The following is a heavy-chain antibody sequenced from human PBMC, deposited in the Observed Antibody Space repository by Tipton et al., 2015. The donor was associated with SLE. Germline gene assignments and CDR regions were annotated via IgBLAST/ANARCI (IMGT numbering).Heavy chain of an antibody. CDR1: GFTFDAYG. CDR3: VRDIGSVTAADTAVYYCALTFPGDGRSYVGGLDI. J-gene: IGHJ3*02. V-gene: IGHV3-9*01. CDR2: ILWDSGNI. D-gene: IGHD1-26*01. Sequence: SLRLSCAASGFTFDAYGMHWVRQVPGKGLEWVSGILWDSGNIGYADSVGGRFTISRDKAKKSLYLQMDSLRTEDTALYHGVRDIGSVTAADTAVYYCALTFPGDGRSYVGGLDIWGQGTMVTVSS.